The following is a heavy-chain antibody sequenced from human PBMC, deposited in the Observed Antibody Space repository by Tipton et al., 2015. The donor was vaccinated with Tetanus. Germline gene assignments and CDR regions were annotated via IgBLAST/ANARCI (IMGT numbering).Heavy chain of an antibody. CDR1: GFTFDDYA. CDR3: ANEGKYGHYGGDP. D-gene: IGHD4-17*01. CDR2: ISWNSGSI. V-gene: IGHV3-9*01. Sequence: SLRLSCAASGFTFDDYAMHWVRQAPGKGLEWVSGISWNSGSIGYADSVKGRFSISRDNSRNRLYLQMNGLRTEDTAMYYCANEGKYGHYGGDPWGQGTLVTVSS. J-gene: IGHJ5*02.